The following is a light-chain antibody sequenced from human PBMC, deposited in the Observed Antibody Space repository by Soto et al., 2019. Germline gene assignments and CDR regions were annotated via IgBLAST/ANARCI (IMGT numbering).Light chain of an antibody. J-gene: IGLJ7*01. Sequence: QSVLTQPRSVSGSPGQSVTISCTGSSSDVGGHDYVSWYQQHPGRAPRLLIYDVHKRPSGVPDRFSGSKSGNTASLTISGLQAEDDANYYCCSYAGTKTDLVFGGGTQLTVL. CDR2: DVH. CDR1: SSDVGGHDY. CDR3: CSYAGTKTDLV. V-gene: IGLV2-11*01.